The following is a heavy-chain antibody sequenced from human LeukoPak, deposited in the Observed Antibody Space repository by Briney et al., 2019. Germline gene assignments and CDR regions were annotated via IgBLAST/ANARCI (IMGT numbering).Heavy chain of an antibody. Sequence: GGSLRLSCAASGFTFSSYSMNWLRQAPGKGLEWVSSISSSSSYIYYAYSVKGRFTISRDNAKNALYLQMNRLRAEDTAVYYCARVGSGSYSVDAFDIWGQGTMVTVSS. J-gene: IGHJ3*02. V-gene: IGHV3-21*01. CDR2: ISSSSSYI. CDR1: GFTFSSYS. D-gene: IGHD3-10*01. CDR3: ARVGSGSYSVDAFDI.